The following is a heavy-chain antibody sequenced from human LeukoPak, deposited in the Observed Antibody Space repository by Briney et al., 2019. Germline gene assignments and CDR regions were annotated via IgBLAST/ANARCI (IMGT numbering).Heavy chain of an antibody. J-gene: IGHJ4*02. CDR3: AKANYYDSSGYYYASFDY. V-gene: IGHV3-23*01. CDR1: GFTFSSYA. Sequence: GGSLRLSCAASGFTFSSYAMSWVRQAPGKGLEWVSGISGSGGSTYYADSVKGRFTISRDNSKNTLYLQMNSLRAEDTAVYYCAKANYYDSSGYYYASFDYWGQGILVTVSS. D-gene: IGHD3-22*01. CDR2: ISGSGGST.